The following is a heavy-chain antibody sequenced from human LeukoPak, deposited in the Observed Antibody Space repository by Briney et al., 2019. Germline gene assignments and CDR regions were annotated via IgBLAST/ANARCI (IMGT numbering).Heavy chain of an antibody. D-gene: IGHD5-18*01. Sequence: PGGSLRLSCAASGFTFSSYWMSWVRQAPGKGLEWVANIKKDGSEKYYVDSVKGRFTISRDNAKTSLYLLMNSLRAEDTAVYYCARHLSGVTGYTYGRGIDYWGQGTLVTVSS. CDR2: IKKDGSEK. CDR1: GFTFSSYW. J-gene: IGHJ4*02. CDR3: ARHLSGVTGYTYGRGIDY. V-gene: IGHV3-7*01.